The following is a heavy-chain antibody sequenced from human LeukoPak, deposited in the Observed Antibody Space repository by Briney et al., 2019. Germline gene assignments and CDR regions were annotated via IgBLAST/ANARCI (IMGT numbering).Heavy chain of an antibody. CDR2: IYPGDSDT. CDR3: ARRYCSSTSCYTGFDP. J-gene: IGHJ5*02. V-gene: IGHV5-51*01. CDR1: GYSFTSYW. D-gene: IGHD2-2*02. Sequence: GEPLKISCKGSGYSFTSYWIGWVRQMPGKGLEWMGIIYPGDSDTRYSPSFQGQVTISADKSISTAYLQWSSLKASDTAVYYCARRYCSSTSCYTGFDPWGQGTLVTVSS.